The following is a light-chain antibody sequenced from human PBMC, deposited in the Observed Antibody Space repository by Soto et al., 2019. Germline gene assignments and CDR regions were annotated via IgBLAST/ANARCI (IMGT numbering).Light chain of an antibody. J-gene: IGLJ3*02. CDR2: DFI. CDR3: ASYTSSSTYL. CDR1: SDDVGGYDF. V-gene: IGLV2-14*03. Sequence: QSALTQPASMSGSPGQSITISCTGTSDDVGGYDFVSWYQQHPGKVPRLIIYDFIKRPSGVSHRFSGSKSGNTASLTISGLQIEDEDDYYCASYTSSSTYLFGGGTKVTVL.